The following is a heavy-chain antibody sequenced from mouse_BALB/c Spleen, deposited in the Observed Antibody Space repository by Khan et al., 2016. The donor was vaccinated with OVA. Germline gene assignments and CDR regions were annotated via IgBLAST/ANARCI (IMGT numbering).Heavy chain of an antibody. CDR3: ARPSTATAMDY. CDR2: ISTYYGDA. CDR1: GYTFTDYA. V-gene: IGHV1S137*01. Sequence: QVQLQQSGAELVRPGVSVKISCKGSGYTFTDYAMHWVKQSHAKSLEWIGVISTYYGDASYNQKFKSKATMTVDKSSSTAYMELARLTSEDSAIYYCARPSTATAMDYWGQGTSVTVSS. J-gene: IGHJ4*01. D-gene: IGHD1-2*01.